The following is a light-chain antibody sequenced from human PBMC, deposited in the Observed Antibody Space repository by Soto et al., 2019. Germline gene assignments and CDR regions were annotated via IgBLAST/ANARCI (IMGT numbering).Light chain of an antibody. CDR3: QQYDDWLRLT. J-gene: IGKJ4*01. CDR2: GAS. Sequence: EIVMTQSPATLSVSPGERATLSCRASQSVNIYLAWYQQKPGQAPRLLIFGASHRATGIPARFSGSGSGTEFNLTISSLQSEGFAVYFCQQYDDWLRLTFGGGTKVDIK. V-gene: IGKV3D-15*01. CDR1: QSVNIY.